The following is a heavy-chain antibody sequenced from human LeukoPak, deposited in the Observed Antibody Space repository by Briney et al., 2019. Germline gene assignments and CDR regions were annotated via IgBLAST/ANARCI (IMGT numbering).Heavy chain of an antibody. D-gene: IGHD3-22*01. Sequence: PGGSLRLSCAASGFTFTTCWMSWIRQTPGKGLEWVAKIKPDGSEKSYVDSVKGRFTISRDNAKNSVFLQMDSLRVEDTALYYCARGQLADSYWGQGALVTVSS. V-gene: IGHV3-7*01. CDR2: IKPDGSEK. CDR3: ARGQLADSY. CDR1: GFTFTTCW. J-gene: IGHJ4*02.